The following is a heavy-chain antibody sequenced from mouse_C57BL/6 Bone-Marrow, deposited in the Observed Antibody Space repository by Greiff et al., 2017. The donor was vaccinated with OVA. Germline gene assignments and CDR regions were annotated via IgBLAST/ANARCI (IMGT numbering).Heavy chain of an antibody. Sequence: VQLKESGGGLVKPGGSLKLSCAASGFTFSSYAMSWVRQTPEKRLAWVATISDGGSYTYYPDTVKGRFTISRYNAKNNLYLQMSHLKSEDTAMYYCARANAMDYWGQGTSVTVSS. CDR2: ISDGGSYT. J-gene: IGHJ4*01. CDR3: ARANAMDY. V-gene: IGHV5-4*01. CDR1: GFTFSSYA.